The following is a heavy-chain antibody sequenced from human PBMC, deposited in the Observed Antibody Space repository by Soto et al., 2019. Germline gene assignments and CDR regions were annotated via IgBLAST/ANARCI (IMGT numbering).Heavy chain of an antibody. D-gene: IGHD3-3*01. CDR3: AHLLLRTVFRLVTTTAIYFDF. V-gene: IGHV2-5*02. Sequence: QITLKESGPTVVKPTETLTLTCTFSGFSLTTSGVGVGWVRQSPGKAPEWLALIYWDDDKRYSTSLKSRLTITKESSKSLVVLTMANVDPADAATYYCAHLLLRTVFRLVTTTAIYFDFWGQGTPVVVSS. CDR2: IYWDDDK. J-gene: IGHJ4*02. CDR1: GFSLTTSGVG.